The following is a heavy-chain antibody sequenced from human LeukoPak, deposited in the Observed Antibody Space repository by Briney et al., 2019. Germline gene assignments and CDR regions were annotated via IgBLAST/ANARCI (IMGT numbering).Heavy chain of an antibody. CDR3: TRGSIAYYYMDV. J-gene: IGHJ6*03. CDR1: GGSISSYY. CDR2: IYYSGST. D-gene: IGHD3-22*01. Sequence: PSETLSLTCAVSGGSISSYYWSWIRQPPGKGLEWIGNIYYSGSTNYNPSLKSRVTISVDTSKNQFSLKLSSVTAADTAVYYCTRGSIAYYYMDVWGKGTTVTVSS. V-gene: IGHV4-59*01.